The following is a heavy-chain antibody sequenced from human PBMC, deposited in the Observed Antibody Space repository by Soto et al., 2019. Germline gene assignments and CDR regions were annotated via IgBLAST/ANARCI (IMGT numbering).Heavy chain of an antibody. V-gene: IGHV4-34*01. CDR1: DGTFRGHY. CDR3: AIGRTYYDCWSGHYTVTTYAYDF. J-gene: IGHJ3*01. Sequence: QVQLQQWGAGLLKPSETLSLTCAVYDGTFRGHYWSWARQPPGKGLEWIGEINHSGSTDYNSSLKSRVTSSIVTSKSQFSLNLSYVSASETAVYYCAIGRTYYDCWSGHYTVTTYAYDFWGQGTMVTVSS. CDR2: INHSGST. D-gene: IGHD3-3*01.